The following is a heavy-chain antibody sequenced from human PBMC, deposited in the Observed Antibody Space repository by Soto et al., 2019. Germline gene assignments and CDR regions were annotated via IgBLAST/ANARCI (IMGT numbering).Heavy chain of an antibody. CDR1: GVAITTGGYY. J-gene: IGHJ2*01. D-gene: IGHD1-1*01. V-gene: IGHV4-31*03. Sequence: QVQLQESGPGLVKPSQTLSLTCTVSGVAITTGGYYWSWIRQHPGKGPEWIGYIYYTGSTDYNPSLKSRVAISLDTSKNQFSLKLSSVTAADTAVYYCARGLRPPGAPGYWLFEPWGRGSLVTVSS. CDR2: IYYTGST. CDR3: ARGLRPPGAPGYWLFEP.